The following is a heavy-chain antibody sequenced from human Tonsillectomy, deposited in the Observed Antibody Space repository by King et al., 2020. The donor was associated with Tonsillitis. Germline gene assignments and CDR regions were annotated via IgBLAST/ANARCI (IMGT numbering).Heavy chain of an antibody. D-gene: IGHD3-22*01. Sequence: QLVQSGAEVKKPGASVKVSCKASGYTFTGYYMHWVRQAPGQGLECMGCINPNSGGTNYAQKFQGWVTMTRDTSISTAYMELSRLRSDDTAVYYCARRHYYDSSGYYYDAFDIWGQGKMVTVSS. CDR2: INPNSGGT. J-gene: IGHJ3*02. CDR3: ARRHYYDSSGYYYDAFDI. V-gene: IGHV1-2*04. CDR1: GYTFTGYY.